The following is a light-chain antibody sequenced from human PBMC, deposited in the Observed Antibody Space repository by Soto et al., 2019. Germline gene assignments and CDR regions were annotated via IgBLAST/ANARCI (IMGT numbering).Light chain of an antibody. CDR1: SSDVGAYNY. CDR3: TSYTSTSTYV. Sequence: ALTQPASVSGPPGQSITISCTGTSSDVGAYNYVSWYQHHPGKAPRLVIYDVTNRPSGISDRFSGSKSGNTASLTISGLLAEDEADYYCTSYTSTSTYVSGTGTKVTVL. V-gene: IGLV2-14*01. CDR2: DVT. J-gene: IGLJ1*01.